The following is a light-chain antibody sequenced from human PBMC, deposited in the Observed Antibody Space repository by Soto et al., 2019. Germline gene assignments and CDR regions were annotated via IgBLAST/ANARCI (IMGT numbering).Light chain of an antibody. CDR2: EVR. J-gene: IGLJ1*01. V-gene: IGLV2-14*01. Sequence: LTQPDSVSGSPGQSMSISCTGTSNVIGGYDYVSWYQQRPGKAPKLMIYEVRYRPSGVSNRFSGSKSGNTASLTISGLQAEDEADYYCCSYTRTSNHYFFGSGTKVTVL. CDR3: CSYTRTSNHYF. CDR1: SNVIGGYDY.